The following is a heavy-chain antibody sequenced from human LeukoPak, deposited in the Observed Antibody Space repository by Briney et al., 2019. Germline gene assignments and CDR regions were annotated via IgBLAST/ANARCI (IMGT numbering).Heavy chain of an antibody. Sequence: GGSLRLSCAASGFTFSSYAMHWVRQAPGKGLEYVSAISSNGGSTYYANSVKGRFTISRDNSKNTLYFQMGSLRAEDMAVYYCAREGEVVAGTVDYWGQGTLVTVSS. V-gene: IGHV3-64*01. CDR2: ISSNGGST. CDR3: AREGEVVAGTVDY. CDR1: GFTFSSYA. D-gene: IGHD6-19*01. J-gene: IGHJ4*02.